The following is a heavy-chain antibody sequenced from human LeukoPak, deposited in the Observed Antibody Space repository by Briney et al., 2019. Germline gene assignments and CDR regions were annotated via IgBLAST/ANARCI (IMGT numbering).Heavy chain of an antibody. CDR1: GGSISSGSYY. CDR3: ARGLTMVRGGNYYYMDV. D-gene: IGHD3-10*01. J-gene: IGHJ6*03. CDR2: IYASGST. Sequence: SQTLSLTCTVSGGSISSGSYYWSWIRQPAGKGLEWIGRIYASGSTNYNPSLKSRVTISVDTSKNQFSLKLSSVTAADTAVYYCARGLTMVRGGNYYYMDVWGKGTTVTVSS. V-gene: IGHV4-61*02.